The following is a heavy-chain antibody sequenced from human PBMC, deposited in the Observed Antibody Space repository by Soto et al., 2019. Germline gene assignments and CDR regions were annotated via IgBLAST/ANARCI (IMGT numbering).Heavy chain of an antibody. J-gene: IGHJ4*02. D-gene: IGHD4-17*01. CDR3: TKGTVTSRVYNFDY. Sequence: ESGGGLVKPGGSLRLSCAASGLTFSNAWMNWVRQAPGKGLEWVGRIKSKADGETTEYAAPVKGRITISRDDSKNTLYLQMNSLKNEDTAVYNCTKGTVTSRVYNFDYWGQGTLVTVSS. V-gene: IGHV3-15*07. CDR1: GLTFSNAW. CDR2: IKSKADGETT.